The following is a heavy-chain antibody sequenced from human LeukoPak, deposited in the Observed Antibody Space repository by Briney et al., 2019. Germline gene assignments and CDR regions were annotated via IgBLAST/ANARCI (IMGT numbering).Heavy chain of an antibody. CDR2: TTYDGYYK. Sequence: GGSLRLSCAASGFTFTSYGMHWVRQAPGKGLEWVALTTYDGYYKYYSDSVKGRFTISSDTSKNTLYLQMNSLRAEDTAVYYCARDGSSGWYWVDYWGQGTLATVSS. CDR3: ARDGSSGWYWVDY. J-gene: IGHJ4*02. CDR1: GFTFTSYG. V-gene: IGHV3-30*03. D-gene: IGHD6-19*01.